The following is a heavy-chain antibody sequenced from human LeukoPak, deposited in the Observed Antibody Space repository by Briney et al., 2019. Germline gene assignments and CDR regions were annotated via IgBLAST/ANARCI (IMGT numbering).Heavy chain of an antibody. CDR1: GFTFSTYS. J-gene: IGHJ5*02. Sequence: GGSLRLSCAASGFTFSTYSMNWVRQAPGKGLEWVSSITGSSSFIYYADSVKGRFTISRDNAKNSLHLQMNSLRAEDTAVYYCARNYDSSGYGYNWFDPWGQGTLVTVSS. CDR2: ITGSSSFI. D-gene: IGHD3-22*01. V-gene: IGHV3-21*01. CDR3: ARNYDSSGYGYNWFDP.